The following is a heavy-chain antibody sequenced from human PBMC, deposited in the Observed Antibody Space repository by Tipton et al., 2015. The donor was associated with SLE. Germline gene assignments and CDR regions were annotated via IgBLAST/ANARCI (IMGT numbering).Heavy chain of an antibody. CDR1: GHNFTSDW. J-gene: IGHJ4*02. Sequence: VQLVQSGAEVKKAGESLKISCKESGHNFTSDWIVGVRQMPGKGLEWMGSIYPGDSETRYSPSFQGQVTISADKSITTAYLQWSSLEASDTAMYFCAKRGHSSGYPNWGQGTLVTVSS. D-gene: IGHD3-22*01. V-gene: IGHV5-51*01. CDR3: AKRGHSSGYPN. CDR2: IYPGDSET.